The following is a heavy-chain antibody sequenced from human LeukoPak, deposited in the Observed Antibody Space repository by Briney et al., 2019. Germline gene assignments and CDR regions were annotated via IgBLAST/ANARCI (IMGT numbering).Heavy chain of an antibody. Sequence: PGGSLRLSCAASGFTFSSYWMSWVRQAPGKGLEWVANIKQDGSEKYYVDSVKGRFTISRDNAKNSLYLQMNSLRAEDTAVYYCARDEPDPGITTLTWYYGMDVWGQGTTVTVSS. CDR2: IKQDGSEK. J-gene: IGHJ6*02. CDR3: ARDEPDPGITTLTWYYGMDV. CDR1: GFTFSSYW. V-gene: IGHV3-7*01. D-gene: IGHD2/OR15-2a*01.